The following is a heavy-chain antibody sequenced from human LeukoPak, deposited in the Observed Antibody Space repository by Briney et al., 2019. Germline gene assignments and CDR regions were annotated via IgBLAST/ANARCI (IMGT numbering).Heavy chain of an antibody. CDR2: IIPILGIA. CDR1: GGAFSSYA. D-gene: IGHD6-19*01. CDR3: ARDQSSGQPFDP. Sequence: GSSVKVSCKASGGAFSSYAISWVRQAPGQGLEWMGRIIPILGIANYAQKFQGRVTITADKSTSTAYMELSSLRSEDTAVYYCARDQSSGQPFDPWGQGTLVTVSS. J-gene: IGHJ5*02. V-gene: IGHV1-69*04.